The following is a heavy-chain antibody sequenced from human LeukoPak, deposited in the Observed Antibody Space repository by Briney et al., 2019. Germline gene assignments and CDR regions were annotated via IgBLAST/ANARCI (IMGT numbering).Heavy chain of an antibody. V-gene: IGHV4-59*01. CDR3: ARGRSGYDYETNWLDP. J-gene: IGHJ5*02. Sequence: KTSETLSLTCTVSGGSISSYYWSWIRQPPGKGLEWIGYIYYSGSTNYNPSLKSRVTISVDTSKNQFSLKLSSVTAADTAVYYCARGRSGYDYETNWLDPWGQGTLVTVSS. CDR2: IYYSGST. CDR1: GGSISSYY. D-gene: IGHD5-12*01.